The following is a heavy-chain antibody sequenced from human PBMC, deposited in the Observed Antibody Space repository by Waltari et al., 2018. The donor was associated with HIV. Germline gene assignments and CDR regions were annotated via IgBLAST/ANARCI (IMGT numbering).Heavy chain of an antibody. D-gene: IGHD3-22*01. CDR1: GFLSRIFD. J-gene: IGHJ4*01. CDR2: IGYDGSKK. V-gene: IGHV3-33*01. CDR3: ARDSHYYDSTPFDY. Sequence: QVQLVESGGGVVQPGRSLRLSCAASGFLSRIFDIHWVRQAPGKGLEWVAVIGYDGSKKDYADSVKGRFTISRDNSKNTLYLQMNSLRAEDTAVYYCARDSHYYDSTPFDYWGQGTLVTVSS.